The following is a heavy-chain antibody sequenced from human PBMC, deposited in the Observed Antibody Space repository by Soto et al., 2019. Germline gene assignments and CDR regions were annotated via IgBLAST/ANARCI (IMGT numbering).Heavy chain of an antibody. V-gene: IGHV1-69*13. CDR1: GGTFSSYA. CDR2: IIPIFGTA. Sequence: SVKVSCKXSGGTFSSYAISWVRQAPGQGLEWMGGIIPIFGTANYAQKFQGRVTITADESTSTAYMELSSLRSEGTAVYYCARKGLISAAAGPSDGYYYYYCMDVWGQGTTVTVSS. J-gene: IGHJ6*02. CDR3: ARKGLISAAAGPSDGYYYYYCMDV. D-gene: IGHD6-13*01.